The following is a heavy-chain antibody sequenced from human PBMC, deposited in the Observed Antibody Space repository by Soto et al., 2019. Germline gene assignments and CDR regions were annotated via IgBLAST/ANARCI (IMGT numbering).Heavy chain of an antibody. CDR2: IYYSGST. Sequence: SETLSLTCTVSGGSISSGGYYWSWIRQHPGKGLEWIGYIYYSGSTYYNPSLKSRVTISVDTSKNQFSLKLSSVTAADTAVYYCARVINDSSGYYRDAFDIWGQGTMVTVSS. CDR3: ARVINDSSGYYRDAFDI. V-gene: IGHV4-31*03. J-gene: IGHJ3*02. CDR1: GGSISSGGYY. D-gene: IGHD3-22*01.